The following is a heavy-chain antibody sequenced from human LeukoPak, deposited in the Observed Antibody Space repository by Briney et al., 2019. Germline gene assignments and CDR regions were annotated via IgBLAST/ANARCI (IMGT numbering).Heavy chain of an antibody. CDR1: GFTFSSYS. Sequence: GGSLRLSCAASGFTFSSYSMNWVRQAPGKGLEWVSSISSSSSYIYYADSVKVRFTISRDNAKNSLYLQMNSLRAEDTAVYYCARDKGDGYDYWGQGTLVTVSS. J-gene: IGHJ4*02. V-gene: IGHV3-21*01. CDR3: ARDKGDGYDY. D-gene: IGHD5-18*01. CDR2: ISSSSSYI.